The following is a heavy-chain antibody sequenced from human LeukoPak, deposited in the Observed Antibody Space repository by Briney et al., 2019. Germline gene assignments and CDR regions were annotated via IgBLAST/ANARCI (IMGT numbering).Heavy chain of an antibody. CDR2: INPNSGGT. J-gene: IGHJ3*02. V-gene: IGHV1-2*02. CDR1: GYTFTGYY. D-gene: IGHD1-7*01. Sequence: ASVKVSCKASGYTFTGYYMHWVRQAPGQGLEWMGWINPNSGGTNYAQKFQGRVTMTRDTSISTAYMELSRRRSDDTAVYYCARPQSGTDYAFDIWGQGTMVTVSS. CDR3: ARPQSGTDYAFDI.